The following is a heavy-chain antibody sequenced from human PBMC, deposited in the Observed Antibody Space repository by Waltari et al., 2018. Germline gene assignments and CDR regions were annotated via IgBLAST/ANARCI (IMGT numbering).Heavy chain of an antibody. D-gene: IGHD6-6*01. CDR2: SKPKSGVT. CDR1: GYTFTAYY. Sequence: QVQMVQSGAEVKKPGASIKVSCRASGYTFTAYYMHWVRQAPGQGLEWMGWSKPKSGVTNYAQKFQGRVTMTRDTSTAYMEMSSLTSDDTAIYYCASPQRYSTSSFDYWGQGSLVTVSS. CDR3: ASPQRYSTSSFDY. V-gene: IGHV1-2*02. J-gene: IGHJ4*02.